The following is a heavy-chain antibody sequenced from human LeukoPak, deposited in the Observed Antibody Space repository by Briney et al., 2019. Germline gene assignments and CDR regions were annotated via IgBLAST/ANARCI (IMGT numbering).Heavy chain of an antibody. CDR3: ARGPGIGYCSSTSCYRFDY. CDR2: INHSGST. CDR1: GGSFSGYY. J-gene: IGHJ4*02. Sequence: PSETLSLTCAVYGGSFSGYYWSWLRQPPGKGLEWIGEINHSGSTNYNPSLKSRVTISVDTSKNQFSLKLSSVTAADTAVYYCARGPGIGYCSSTSCYRFDYWGQGTLVTVSS. D-gene: IGHD2-2*01. V-gene: IGHV4-34*01.